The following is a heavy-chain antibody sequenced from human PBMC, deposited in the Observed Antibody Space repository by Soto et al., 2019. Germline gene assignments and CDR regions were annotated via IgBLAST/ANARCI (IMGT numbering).Heavy chain of an antibody. D-gene: IGHD1-1*01. Sequence: ASVKVSCQASVYSFTKYHMHWVRQAPGQGLEWMGWINPGSGVTNQAQKFQGRVTMTRDTSITTTYMELNSLTSDDTAVYYCARVAGHKNARFDTWGQGALVTGS. CDR1: VYSFTKYH. V-gene: IGHV1-2*02. J-gene: IGHJ4*02. CDR2: INPGSGVT. CDR3: ARVAGHKNARFDT.